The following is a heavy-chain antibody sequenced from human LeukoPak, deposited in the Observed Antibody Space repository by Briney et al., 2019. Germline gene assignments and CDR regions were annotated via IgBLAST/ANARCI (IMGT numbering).Heavy chain of an antibody. V-gene: IGHV4-30-4*08. Sequence: SETLSLTCAVSGGSISSGGYSWSWIRQPPGKGLERIGYIYYSGSTYYNPSLKSRVTISIDTSKNQFSLKLSSVTAADTAVYYCTRGPADYDSSGYYSGPYDSWGQGTLVTVSS. CDR3: TRGPADYDSSGYYSGPYDS. CDR2: IYYSGST. D-gene: IGHD3-22*01. CDR1: GGSISSGGYS. J-gene: IGHJ4*02.